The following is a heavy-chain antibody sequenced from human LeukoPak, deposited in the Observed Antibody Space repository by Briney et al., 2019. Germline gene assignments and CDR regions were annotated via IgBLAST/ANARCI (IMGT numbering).Heavy chain of an antibody. D-gene: IGHD5-24*01. CDR1: GFTVSSYY. J-gene: IGHJ3*02. Sequence: PGGSLRLSCAASGFTVSSYYMSWVRQAPGKGLDWVSIIYGGGSTDYADSVKGRFTISRDNSKNTLFLRMNSLRADDTAVYYCARARSWPEHAFDIWGQGTMVTVSS. V-gene: IGHV3-53*01. CDR3: ARARSWPEHAFDI. CDR2: IYGGGST.